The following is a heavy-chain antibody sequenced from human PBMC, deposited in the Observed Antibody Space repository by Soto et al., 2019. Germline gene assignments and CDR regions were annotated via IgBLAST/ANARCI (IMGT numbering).Heavy chain of an antibody. CDR2: IIPFFGTP. CDR1: GGTFRNDA. CDR3: AREVVTETTLGYFDS. D-gene: IGHD2-21*02. V-gene: IGHV1-69*01. J-gene: IGHJ4*02. Sequence: QVHLVQSGAEVKKSGSSVRVSCTASGGTFRNDAISWVRQVPGQGLEWLGRIIPFFGTPDYSQSFQGRLTITADESTGTAYMDLRSLRFDDTAVYYCAREVVTETTLGYFDSWGQGTLVTVSS.